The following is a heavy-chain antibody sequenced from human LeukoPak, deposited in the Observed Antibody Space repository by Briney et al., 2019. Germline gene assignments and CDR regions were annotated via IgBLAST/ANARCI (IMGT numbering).Heavy chain of an antibody. CDR3: ARRYYDSSGYYYDAFDI. D-gene: IGHD3-22*01. Sequence: PGGSLRLSCAASGFTFSSYAMHWVRQAPGKGLEWVAVISYDGSNKYYADSVKGRFTISRNNSKNTLYLQMNSLRAEDTAVYYCARRYYDSSGYYYDAFDIWGQGTMVTVSS. CDR2: ISYDGSNK. V-gene: IGHV3-30*04. J-gene: IGHJ3*02. CDR1: GFTFSSYA.